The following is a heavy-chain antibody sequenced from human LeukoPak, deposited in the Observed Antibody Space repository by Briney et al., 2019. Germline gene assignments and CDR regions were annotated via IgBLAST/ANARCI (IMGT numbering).Heavy chain of an antibody. Sequence: SETLSLTCTLSGGSISTYYWAWVRQPPGQGLQWIGYVFYTGSANYSPSLKNRATISVDTSNNRFSLKLTSVSAADSALYFCARVDGSDYDNRGYFDYWGQGTLVTVSS. CDR2: VFYTGSA. CDR3: ARVDGSDYDNRGYFDY. D-gene: IGHD5-12*01. V-gene: IGHV4-59*01. J-gene: IGHJ4*02. CDR1: GGSISTYY.